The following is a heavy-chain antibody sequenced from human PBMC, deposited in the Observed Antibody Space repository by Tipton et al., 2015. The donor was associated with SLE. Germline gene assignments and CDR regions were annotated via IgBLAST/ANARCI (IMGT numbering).Heavy chain of an antibody. J-gene: IGHJ1*01. CDR3: ARDRYGDKGGYLQH. D-gene: IGHD4-17*01. CDR2: ITSDSASK. Sequence: GSLRLSCAPSGFTFSIYSMNWVRQAPGKGLEWVSSITSDSASKIYADSVRGRFTISRDESKDTLYLEMNSLRREDTAVYYCARDRYGDKGGYLQHWGRGTLVTVSS. CDR1: GFTFSIYS. V-gene: IGHV3-21*01.